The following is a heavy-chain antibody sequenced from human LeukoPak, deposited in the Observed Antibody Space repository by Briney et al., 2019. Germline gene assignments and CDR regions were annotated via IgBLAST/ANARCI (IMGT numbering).Heavy chain of an antibody. J-gene: IGHJ6*04. CDR1: GFTFSSYS. D-gene: IGHD3-10*02. V-gene: IGHV3-48*04. Sequence: GGSLRLSCAASGFTFSSYSMNWVGQAPGKGLEGVSYISSSGSTIYYADSVKGRFTISRDNAKNSLYLQMNSLRAEDTALYYCAELGITMIGGVWGKGTTVTISS. CDR3: AELGITMIGGV. CDR2: ISSSGSTI.